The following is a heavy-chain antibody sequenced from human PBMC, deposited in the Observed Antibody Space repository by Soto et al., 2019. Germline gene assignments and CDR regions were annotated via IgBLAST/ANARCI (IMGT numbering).Heavy chain of an antibody. D-gene: IGHD3-3*01. J-gene: IGHJ4*02. CDR1: GFTFSDYG. Sequence: QVHLVESGGGVVQPGGSLRLSCAGSGFTFSDYGMHWVRQAPGKGLEWVAVHWYDGSGEYYTDSVRGRFTISRVNSKNTLYLQMNNLRDEDTGVYYCARDSVRFLEHFAKDYFDYWGQGTRVTVSS. CDR2: HWYDGSGE. V-gene: IGHV3-33*08. CDR3: ARDSVRFLEHFAKDYFDY.